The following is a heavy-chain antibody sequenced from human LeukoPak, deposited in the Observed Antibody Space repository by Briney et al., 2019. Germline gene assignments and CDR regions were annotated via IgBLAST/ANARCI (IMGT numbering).Heavy chain of an antibody. Sequence: SETLSLTCTVSGDSISSSSYYWSWVRQPPGKGLEWIGYIYYSVSTNHNPSLKSRVTISVDTSKNQFSLKLSSVTAADTAVYYCARVAITMVRGVTYNWFDPWGQGTLVTVSS. CDR3: ARVAITMVRGVTYNWFDP. CDR2: IYYSVST. D-gene: IGHD3-10*01. V-gene: IGHV4-61*05. CDR1: GDSISSSSYY. J-gene: IGHJ5*02.